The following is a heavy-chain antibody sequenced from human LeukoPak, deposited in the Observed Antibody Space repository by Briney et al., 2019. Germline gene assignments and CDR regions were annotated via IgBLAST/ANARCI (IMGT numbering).Heavy chain of an antibody. CDR2: IYAGGTT. D-gene: IGHD4-23*01. CDR1: GFTVSSNY. CDR3: ARDLATVVTPMGY. Sequence: GGSLRLSCAASGFTVSSNYMSWVRQAPGKGLDWVSTIYAGGTTYYADSVKGRFSLSRDDSKNTLYLQMNSLRAEDTAVYYCARDLATVVTPMGYWGQGTLVTVSS. V-gene: IGHV3-53*01. J-gene: IGHJ4*02.